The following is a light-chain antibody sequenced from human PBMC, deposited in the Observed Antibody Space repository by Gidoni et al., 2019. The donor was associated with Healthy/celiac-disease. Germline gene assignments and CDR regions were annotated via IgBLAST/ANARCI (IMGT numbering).Light chain of an antibody. CDR2: GAS. J-gene: IGKJ1*01. CDR1: QCVSSN. CDR3: QQYNNWPRT. V-gene: IGKV3-15*01. Sequence: ILITPSPATLSVSPGERATLSCRASQCVSSNLAWYQQKPGQAPRLLIYGASTRATGIPARFSGSGSGTEFTLTISSLQSEDFAVYYCQQYNNWPRTFGEGTKVEIK.